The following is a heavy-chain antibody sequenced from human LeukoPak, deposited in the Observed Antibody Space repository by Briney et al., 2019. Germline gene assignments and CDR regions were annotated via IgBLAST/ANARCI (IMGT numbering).Heavy chain of an antibody. CDR3: SRDGLDYYGSGSYRGFDC. D-gene: IGHD3-10*01. V-gene: IGHV3-49*04. J-gene: IGHJ4*02. CDR2: IRTKDFGGTT. CDR1: GFTFGDYS. Sequence: HSGGSLRLSCTASGFTFGDYSMSWVRQAPGKGLEYIGFIRTKDFGGTTEYAASVKGRFTISRDDSKSIAYLQIHSLKYEDTAVYYCSRDGLDYYGSGSYRGFDCWGQGTLVTVSS.